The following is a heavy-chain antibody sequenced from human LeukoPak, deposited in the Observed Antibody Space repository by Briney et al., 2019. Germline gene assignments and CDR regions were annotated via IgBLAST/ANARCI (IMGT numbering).Heavy chain of an antibody. Sequence: GGSLRLSCAASGFTFSNYWISWVRQAPGKGLEWVANIKEDGSEEYYVDSVKGRFTISRDNAKNSVYLLMNSLRADDTAVYYCARDSPRWSYGPEEAFDIWGQGTMVTVSS. D-gene: IGHD1-26*01. V-gene: IGHV3-7*01. CDR2: IKEDGSEE. J-gene: IGHJ3*02. CDR3: ARDSPRWSYGPEEAFDI. CDR1: GFTFSNYW.